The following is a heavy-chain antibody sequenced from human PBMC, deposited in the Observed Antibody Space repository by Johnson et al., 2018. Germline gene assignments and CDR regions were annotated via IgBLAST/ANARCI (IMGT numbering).Heavy chain of an antibody. V-gene: IGHV3-33*01. J-gene: IGHJ6*02. CDR1: GFTFSNYG. CDR2: IWVDGNNK. D-gene: IGHD3-10*01. Sequence: QVQLVQSGGGVVPPGRTLRLSCAASGFTFSNYGMHWVRQAPGKGLEWVALIWVDGNNKDYGESVKGRFTVSRDNSKNTLYLQMNSLRAEDTAVYYCARTHGSGRVRSNNGMDVWGQGTQVTVSS. CDR3: ARTHGSGRVRSNNGMDV.